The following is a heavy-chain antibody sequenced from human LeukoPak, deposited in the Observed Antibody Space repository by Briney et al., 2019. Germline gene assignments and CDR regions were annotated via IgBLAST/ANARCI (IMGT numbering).Heavy chain of an antibody. CDR1: GYTFTNYA. D-gene: IGHD5-18*01. CDR3: ARGGLQLWFSPDAFDV. Sequence: ASVKVSCKASGYTFTNYAIHWVRLAPGRRLEWMGWINPGSGNTQNSQKFQDRVTITGDTSASAAYMEMSSLRSEDTAVYYCARGGLQLWFSPDAFDVWGQGTMVTVSS. V-gene: IGHV1-3*01. CDR2: INPGSGNT. J-gene: IGHJ3*01.